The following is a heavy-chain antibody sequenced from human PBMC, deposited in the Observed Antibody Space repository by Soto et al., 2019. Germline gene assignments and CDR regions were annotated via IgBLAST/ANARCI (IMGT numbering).Heavy chain of an antibody. CDR1: GFTFSNYG. Sequence: QGQLVESGGGVVQPGRSLRLSCAASGFTFSNYGMHWVRQAPGKGLEWVAVISYDGSNKYYADSVKGRFTISRDNSKNTLYLQMNSLRAEDTAVYYCAKYLCSGSYLFDAFDIWGQGTMVTVSS. D-gene: IGHD1-26*01. CDR3: AKYLCSGSYLFDAFDI. CDR2: ISYDGSNK. J-gene: IGHJ3*02. V-gene: IGHV3-30*18.